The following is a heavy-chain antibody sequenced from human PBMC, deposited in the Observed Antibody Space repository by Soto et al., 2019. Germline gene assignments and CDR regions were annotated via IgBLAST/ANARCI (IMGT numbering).Heavy chain of an antibody. D-gene: IGHD2-8*02. CDR1: GFTFSSYA. CDR2: ISYDGSNE. J-gene: IGHJ4*02. Sequence: QVQLVESGGGVVQPGRSLRLSCAASGFTFSSYAMYWVRQAPGKGLEWVADISYDGSNEYYAESVKGRFTISRDNSKDALCLQMNGLGAEDRSAYYCASGSGGSDYWGQGTLVTVSS. V-gene: IGHV3-30-3*01. CDR3: ASGSGGSDY.